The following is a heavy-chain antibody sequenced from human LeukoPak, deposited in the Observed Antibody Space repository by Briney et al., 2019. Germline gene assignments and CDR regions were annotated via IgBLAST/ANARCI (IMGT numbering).Heavy chain of an antibody. CDR1: GFTFNSYG. CDR3: AKGYTFYFDY. CDR2: IRSDGTNK. J-gene: IGHJ4*02. D-gene: IGHD5-18*01. Sequence: GGSLTLSCAASGFTFNSYGMHWVRQAPGKGLEWVAFIRSDGTNKYYADSVKGRFTICRDNSKNTLYLQMNSLRPEGAAVYYCAKGYTFYFDYCGQGTLVAASS. V-gene: IGHV3-30*02.